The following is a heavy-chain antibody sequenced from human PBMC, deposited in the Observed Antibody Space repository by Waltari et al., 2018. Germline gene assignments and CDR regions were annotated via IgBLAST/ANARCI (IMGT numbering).Heavy chain of an antibody. V-gene: IGHV3-74*01. Sequence: EVQLVESGGGLVQPGGSLRLSCAASGFTFSNYWMPWVRQAPGKGLVWVSRINGDGGSTSYADSVKGRFTISRGNAYNTLYLQMNSLRAEDTAVYYCTRSRYCSTTSCQVDWFDPWGQGTLVTVSS. D-gene: IGHD2-2*01. CDR3: TRSRYCSTTSCQVDWFDP. CDR2: INGDGGST. J-gene: IGHJ5*02. CDR1: GFTFSNYW.